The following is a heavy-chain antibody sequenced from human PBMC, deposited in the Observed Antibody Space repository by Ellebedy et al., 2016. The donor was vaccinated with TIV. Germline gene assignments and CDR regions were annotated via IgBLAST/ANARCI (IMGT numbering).Heavy chain of an antibody. V-gene: IGHV3-7*01. J-gene: IGHJ5*02. Sequence: PGGSLRLSCAAWGFSFSNFWMSWVRQAPGKGLEWVAHIKTDGSETYYVDSVKGRFTISRENAKNALFLQMDGLRVDDSAVYYCVRFGVFNLWGQGAPVTVSS. CDR2: IKTDGSET. CDR3: VRFGVFNL. D-gene: IGHD3-3*01. CDR1: GFSFSNFW.